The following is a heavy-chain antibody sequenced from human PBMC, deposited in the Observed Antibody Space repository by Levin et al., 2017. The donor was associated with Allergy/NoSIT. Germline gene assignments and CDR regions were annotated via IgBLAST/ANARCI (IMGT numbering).Heavy chain of an antibody. CDR3: ARSVHRWGGIDY. J-gene: IGHJ4*02. V-gene: IGHV4-59*01. CDR2: IYYSGST. CDR1: GGSISSYY. Sequence: SQILSLTCTVSGGSISSYYWSWIRQPPGKGLEWIGYIYYSGSTNYNPSLKSRVTISVDTSKNQFSLKLSSVTAADTAVYYCARSVHRWGGIDYWGQGTLVTVSS. D-gene: IGHD3-16*01.